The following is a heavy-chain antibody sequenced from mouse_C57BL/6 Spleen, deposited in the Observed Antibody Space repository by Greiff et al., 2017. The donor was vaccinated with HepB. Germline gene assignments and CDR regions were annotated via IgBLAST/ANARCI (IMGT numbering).Heavy chain of an antibody. CDR2: IDPSDSET. Sequence: VQLQQPGAELVRPGSSVKLSCKASGYTFTSYWMHWVKQRPIQGLEWIGNIDPSDSETHYNQKFKDKATLTVDKSSSTAYMQLSSLTSEDSAVYYCARSSSGYSYYFDYWGQGTTLTVSS. J-gene: IGHJ2*01. D-gene: IGHD3-2*02. V-gene: IGHV1-52*01. CDR3: ARSSSGYSYYFDY. CDR1: GYTFTSYW.